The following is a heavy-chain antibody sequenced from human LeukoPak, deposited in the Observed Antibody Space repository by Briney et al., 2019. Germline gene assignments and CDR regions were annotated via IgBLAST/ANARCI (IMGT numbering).Heavy chain of an antibody. CDR2: IYYSGST. CDR3: ARDLIVPDAMTGSGSYSTDY. V-gene: IGHV4-39*07. Sequence: SETLSLTCTVSGGSISSSSYYWGWIRQPPGKGLEWIGSIYYSGSTYYNPSLMSRVTISTDTSKNQFSLKLSSVTAADTAVYYCARDLIVPDAMTGSGSYSTDYWGQGTLATVSS. J-gene: IGHJ4*02. CDR1: GGSISSSSYY. D-gene: IGHD3-10*01.